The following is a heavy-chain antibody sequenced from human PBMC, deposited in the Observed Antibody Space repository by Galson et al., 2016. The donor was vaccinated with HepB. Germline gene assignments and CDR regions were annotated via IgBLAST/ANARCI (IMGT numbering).Heavy chain of an antibody. CDR3: AKGRNPGYNSGGGGMGV. J-gene: IGHJ6*02. CDR1: GFTFSTYA. D-gene: IGHD6-19*01. Sequence: SLRLSCAASGFTFSTYAMSWVRQAPGKGLEWVSTITRSGGSTYCANSVKGRFTISRDNSKDTLFLQMNSLRAEDTAFYYCAKGRNPGYNSGGGGMGVWGQGTTVTVSS. V-gene: IGHV3-23*01. CDR2: ITRSGGST.